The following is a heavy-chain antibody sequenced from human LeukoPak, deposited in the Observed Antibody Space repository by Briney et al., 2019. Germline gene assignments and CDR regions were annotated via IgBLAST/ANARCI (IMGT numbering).Heavy chain of an antibody. CDR3: ARDREEYSSSVHDAFDI. Sequence: EASVKVSCKASGYTFTSYGISWVRHAPGQGLEWMGWIGAYNGNTNYAQKLQGRVTMTTDTSTSTAYMELRSLRSDDTAVYYCARDREEYSSSVHDAFDIWGQGTMVTVSS. D-gene: IGHD6-6*01. CDR1: GYTFTSYG. V-gene: IGHV1-18*01. J-gene: IGHJ3*02. CDR2: IGAYNGNT.